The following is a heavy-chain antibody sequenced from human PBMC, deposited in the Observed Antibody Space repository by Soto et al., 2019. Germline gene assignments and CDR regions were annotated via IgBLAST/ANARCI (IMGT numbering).Heavy chain of an antibody. D-gene: IGHD1-1*01. J-gene: IGHJ4*02. V-gene: IGHV1-18*01. CDR1: GYIFTTFG. CDR3: ARDGGTGLDY. CDR2: ISAYTGNR. Sequence: QVQLVQSGAEVRKPGASVKVSCKASGYIFTTFGIAWVRQAPGQGLEWMGWISAYTGNRNFAQNVRDRVTMTTDTSTNTAHMELRSLRSDDTAVYYCARDGGTGLDYWGQGTLVTVSS.